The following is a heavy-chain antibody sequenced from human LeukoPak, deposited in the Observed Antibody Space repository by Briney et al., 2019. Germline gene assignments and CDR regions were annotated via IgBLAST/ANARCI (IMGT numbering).Heavy chain of an antibody. CDR1: GITFSSYG. CDR2: ISGSGGST. Sequence: GGSLRLSCAASGITFSSYGMSWVRQAPGKGLEWVSAISGSGGSTYYADSEKGRFTISRDNSKNTLYLQMNSLRAEDTAVYYCAKALQLWFGETYYFDYWGQGTLVTVSS. CDR3: AKALQLWFGETYYFDY. V-gene: IGHV3-23*01. D-gene: IGHD3-10*01. J-gene: IGHJ4*02.